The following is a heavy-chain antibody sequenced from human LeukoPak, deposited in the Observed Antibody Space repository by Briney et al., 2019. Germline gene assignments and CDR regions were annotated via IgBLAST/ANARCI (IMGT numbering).Heavy chain of an antibody. CDR1: GFTFSSYE. V-gene: IGHV3-48*03. J-gene: IGHJ4*02. CDR2: ISSSGSTI. Sequence: GGSLRLSCAASGFTFSSYEMNWVRQAPGKGLEWVSYISSSGSTIYYADSVKGRFTISRDNAKNSLYLQVNSLRAEDTAVYYCASRGAGYTSGWYVYWGQGTLVTVSS. CDR3: ASRGAGYTSGWYVY. D-gene: IGHD6-19*01.